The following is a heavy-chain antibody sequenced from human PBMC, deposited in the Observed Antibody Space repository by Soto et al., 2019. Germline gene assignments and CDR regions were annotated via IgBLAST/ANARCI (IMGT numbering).Heavy chain of an antibody. J-gene: IGHJ6*02. CDR1: GGSISSYY. CDR2: VYFSGST. D-gene: IGHD1-1*01. V-gene: IGHV4-59*01. Sequence: SETLSLTCTISGGSISSYYWSWFRQTPGKGLEWLGYVYFSGSTNYNPSLKSRVLISIDTSRNQFSLKLNSVTAADTAVYYCTRDLDIGHRGNGQSNVWVQGKTVTVSS. CDR3: TRDLDIGHRGNGQSNV.